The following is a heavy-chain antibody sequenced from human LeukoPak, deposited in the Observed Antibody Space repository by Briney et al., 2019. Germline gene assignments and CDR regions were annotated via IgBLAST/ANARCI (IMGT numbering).Heavy chain of an antibody. D-gene: IGHD3-22*01. V-gene: IGHV4-39*07. Sequence: SETLSLTCTVSGGSISSSSYYWGWIRQPPGKGLEWIGSIYYSGSPYYNPSLKSRVTISVDTSKNQFSLKLNSVTAADTAVYYCARDLRYDSSGWAFDYWGQGTLVTVSS. CDR3: ARDLRYDSSGWAFDY. CDR2: IYYSGSP. J-gene: IGHJ4*02. CDR1: GGSISSSSYY.